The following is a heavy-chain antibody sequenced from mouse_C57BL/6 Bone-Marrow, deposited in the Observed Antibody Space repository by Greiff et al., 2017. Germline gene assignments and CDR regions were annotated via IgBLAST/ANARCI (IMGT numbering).Heavy chain of an antibody. CDR3: TRDYYDGSSPFAN. CDR2: ISSGGDYI. D-gene: IGHD1-1*01. Sequence: EVKLVESGAGLVKPGGSLKLSCAASGFTFSSYSMSWVRQTPEQRLEWVAYISSGGDYIYYADTVKGRITISRDNARNTLYLQMSSLKSEDTAMYYCTRDYYDGSSPFANWGQGTLGTVSA. J-gene: IGHJ3*01. V-gene: IGHV5-9-1*02. CDR1: GFTFSSYS.